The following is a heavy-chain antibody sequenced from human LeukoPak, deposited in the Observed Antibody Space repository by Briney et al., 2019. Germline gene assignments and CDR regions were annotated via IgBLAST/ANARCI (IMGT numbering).Heavy chain of an antibody. CDR2: ISSSSSYI. Sequence: GGSLRLSCVASGFTFTSYSMNWVRQAPGKGLEWVSSISSSSSYIYYADSVKGRFTISRDNAKNSLYLQMNSLRAEDTAVYYCARDGVGAEDYWGQGTLVTVSS. D-gene: IGHD1-26*01. V-gene: IGHV3-21*01. CDR3: ARDGVGAEDY. CDR1: GFTFTSYS. J-gene: IGHJ4*02.